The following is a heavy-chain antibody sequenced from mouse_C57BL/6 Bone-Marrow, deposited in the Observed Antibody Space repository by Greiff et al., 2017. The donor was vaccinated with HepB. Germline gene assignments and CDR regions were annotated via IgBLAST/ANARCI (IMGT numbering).Heavy chain of an antibody. J-gene: IGHJ4*01. CDR1: GYTFTSYW. V-gene: IGHV1-7*01. CDR2: INPSSGYT. CDR3: ARHTTVASMDY. D-gene: IGHD1-1*01. Sequence: QVHVKQSGAELAKPGASVKLSCKASGYTFTSYWMHWVKQRPGQGLEWIGYINPSSGYTKYNQKFKDKATLTADKSSSTAYMQLSSLTYEDSAVYYCARHTTVASMDYWGQGTSVTVSS.